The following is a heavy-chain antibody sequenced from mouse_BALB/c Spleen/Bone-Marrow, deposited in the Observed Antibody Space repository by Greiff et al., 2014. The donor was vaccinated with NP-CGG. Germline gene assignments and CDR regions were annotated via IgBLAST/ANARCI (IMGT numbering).Heavy chain of an antibody. Sequence: QVQLQQPGAELARPGTSVKLSCKTSGYTFTNYWMQWIKQRPGQGLEWIGTIYPGDGDTRYTQKFKCKATLTADKSSSTAYMQLSSLASEDSAVYYCARSNYPYAMDYWGQGTSVTVSS. J-gene: IGHJ4*01. V-gene: IGHV1-87*01. CDR2: IYPGDGDT. CDR3: ARSNYPYAMDY. CDR1: GYTFTNYW. D-gene: IGHD2-5*01.